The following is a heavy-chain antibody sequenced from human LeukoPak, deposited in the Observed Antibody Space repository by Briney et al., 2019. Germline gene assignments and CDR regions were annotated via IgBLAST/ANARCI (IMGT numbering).Heavy chain of an antibody. V-gene: IGHV1-24*01. J-gene: IGHJ4*02. CDR2: FDPQDGET. CDR1: GYSVTELS. Sequence: ASVRVSCKVSGYSVTELSIHWVRQAPEKGLEWMGGFDPQDGETIYAQKFQGRVTTTEDTSTDTAYMELSSLRSEDTAVYYCATERPNVWGTYRFFFWGPGALVTVSS. D-gene: IGHD3-16*02. CDR3: ATERPNVWGTYRFFF.